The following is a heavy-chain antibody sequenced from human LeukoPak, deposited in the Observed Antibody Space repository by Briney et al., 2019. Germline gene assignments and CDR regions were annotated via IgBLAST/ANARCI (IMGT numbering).Heavy chain of an antibody. CDR3: ARGVGIVLMVYAIRVDY. CDR1: GGSFNGYY. V-gene: IGHV4-34*01. Sequence: SETLSLTCAVYGGSFNGYYWSWIRQPPGKGLEWIGEINHSGSTNYNPSLKSRVTISVDTSKNQFSLKLSSVTAADTAVYYCARGVGIVLMVYAIRVDYWGQGTLVTVSS. D-gene: IGHD2-8*01. CDR2: INHSGST. J-gene: IGHJ4*02.